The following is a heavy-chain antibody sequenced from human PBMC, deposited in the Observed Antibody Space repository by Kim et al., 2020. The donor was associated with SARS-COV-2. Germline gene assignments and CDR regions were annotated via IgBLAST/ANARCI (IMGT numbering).Heavy chain of an antibody. Sequence: ASVKVSCKASGYTFTSYGISWVRQAPGQGLEWMGWISAYNGNTNYAQKLQGRVTMTTDTSTSTAYMELRSLRSDDTAVYYCASTGSSSWSGLGMDVWGQGTTVTVSS. CDR3: ASTGSSSWSGLGMDV. V-gene: IGHV1-18*04. D-gene: IGHD6-13*01. CDR2: ISAYNGNT. CDR1: GYTFTSYG. J-gene: IGHJ6*02.